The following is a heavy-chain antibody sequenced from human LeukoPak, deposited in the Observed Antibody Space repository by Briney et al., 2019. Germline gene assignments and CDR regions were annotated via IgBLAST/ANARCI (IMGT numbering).Heavy chain of an antibody. CDR3: ARETDYYDSSGYSTYFDY. Sequence: SETLSLTCTVSGGSISSSSYYWGRIRQPPGKGLEWIGYIYYSGSTNYNPSLKSRVTISVDTSKNQFSLKLSSVTAADTAVYYCARETDYYDSSGYSTYFDYWGQGTLVTVSS. V-gene: IGHV4-61*01. CDR1: GGSISSSSYY. CDR2: IYYSGST. D-gene: IGHD3-22*01. J-gene: IGHJ4*02.